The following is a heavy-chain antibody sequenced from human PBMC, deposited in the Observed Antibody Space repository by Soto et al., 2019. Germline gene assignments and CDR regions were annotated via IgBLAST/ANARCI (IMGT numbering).Heavy chain of an antibody. V-gene: IGHV1-24*01. D-gene: IGHD6-6*01. J-gene: IGHJ5*02. Sequence: GASVKVSCKVSGYTLTELSMHWVRQAPGKGLEWMGGFDPEDGETIYAQKFQGRVTMTEDTSTDTAYMELSSLRSEDTAVYYCASRSLYSSSPGIWWFDPWGQGTLVTVSS. CDR2: FDPEDGET. CDR1: GYTLTELS. CDR3: ASRSLYSSSPGIWWFDP.